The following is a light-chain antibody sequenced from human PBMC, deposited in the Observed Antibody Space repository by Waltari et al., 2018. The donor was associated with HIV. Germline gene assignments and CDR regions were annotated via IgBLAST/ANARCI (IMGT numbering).Light chain of an antibody. CDR1: SSNIGGNN. CDR3: ATWDDSLNGPV. CDR2: RSN. V-gene: IGLV1-44*01. J-gene: IGLJ2*01. Sequence: QSVLTQPPSVSGTPGQTVTISCSGSSSNIGGNNVNWFQQLTGTAPRLLIYRSNQRPSGVPDRFSGSKSGTSASLAISGLQSEDEADYYCATWDDSLNGPVFGGGTKLTVL.